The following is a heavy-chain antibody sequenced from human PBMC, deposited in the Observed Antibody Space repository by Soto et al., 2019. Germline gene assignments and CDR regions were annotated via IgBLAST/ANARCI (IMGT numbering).Heavy chain of an antibody. CDR1: GLAFSTHW. D-gene: IGHD6-13*01. V-gene: IGHV3-7*03. J-gene: IGHJ5*02. Sequence: LRLSCAASGLAFSTHWMTWVRQAPGKGLEWVANINQDGTEKYYVDSVKGRFTISRDNAKNSLYLQMNSLRAEDAAVYYWARDLARYSSNYLGKHRPNWFDPWGQGTLVTVSS. CDR3: ARDLARYSSNYLGKHRPNWFDP. CDR2: INQDGTEK.